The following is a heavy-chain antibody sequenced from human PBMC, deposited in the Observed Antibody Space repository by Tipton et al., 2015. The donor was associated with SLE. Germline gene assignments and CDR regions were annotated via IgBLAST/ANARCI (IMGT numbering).Heavy chain of an antibody. CDR2: IYTSGST. J-gene: IGHJ4*02. D-gene: IGHD6-19*01. V-gene: IGHV4-4*07. Sequence: TLSLTCTVSGGSISNYYWSWIWQPAGKGLEWIGRIYTSGSTNYNPSLKSRVTMSVDTSKNQFSLKLSSVTAADTAVYYCARDHPVAGPFDHWGQGTLVTVSS. CDR1: GGSISNYY. CDR3: ARDHPVAGPFDH.